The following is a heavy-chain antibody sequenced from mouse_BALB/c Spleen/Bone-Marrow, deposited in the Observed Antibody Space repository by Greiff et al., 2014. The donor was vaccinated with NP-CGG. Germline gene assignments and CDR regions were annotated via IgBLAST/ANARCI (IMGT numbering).Heavy chain of an antibody. CDR1: GFNINDTY. V-gene: IGHV14-3*02. CDR2: IDPANGNT. CDR3: ARNGNYGAWFAY. J-gene: IGHJ3*01. D-gene: IGHD2-1*01. Sequence: EVQLQESGAELVKPGASVKLSCTASGFNINDTYMHWVKQRPEQGLKWIGRIDPANGNTKYDPKFKGKATITADTSSNTAYLQLSSLTSEDAAVYYGARNGNYGAWFAYWGQGTLVTVSA.